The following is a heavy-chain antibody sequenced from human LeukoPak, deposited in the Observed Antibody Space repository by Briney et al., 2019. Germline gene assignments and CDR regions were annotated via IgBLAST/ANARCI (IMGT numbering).Heavy chain of an antibody. CDR3: ARRGVDSSGYADAFDI. CDR1: GYSFTSYW. D-gene: IGHD3-22*01. V-gene: IGHV5-51*01. J-gene: IGHJ3*02. CDR2: IYPGDSDT. Sequence: GESLKISCKGSGYSFTSYWIGWVRQVPGKGLEWMGIIYPGDSDTTYSPSFQGQVTISADKSISTAYLQWSSLKASYTAMYYCARRGVDSSGYADAFDIWGQGTMVTVSS.